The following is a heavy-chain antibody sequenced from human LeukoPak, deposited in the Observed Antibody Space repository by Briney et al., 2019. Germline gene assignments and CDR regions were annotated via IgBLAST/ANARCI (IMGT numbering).Heavy chain of an antibody. V-gene: IGHV3-48*01. J-gene: IGHJ4*02. CDR1: GFTFSSYR. Sequence: GGSLRLSCAASGFTFSSYRMNWVRQAPGKGLEWVSYISSSSSTIYYADSVKGRFTISRDNAKNSLYMQMNSLRAEDTAVYYCARDIYYDSSGYYGSVYWGQGTLVTVSS. CDR3: ARDIYYDSSGYYGSVY. D-gene: IGHD3-22*01. CDR2: ISSSSSTI.